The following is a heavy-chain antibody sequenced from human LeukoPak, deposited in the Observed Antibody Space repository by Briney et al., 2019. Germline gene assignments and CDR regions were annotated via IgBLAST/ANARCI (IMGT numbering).Heavy chain of an antibody. CDR1: GGSISSSSYY. CDR3: ARHEEFYDSSGYLFSQPWEAFDI. CDR2: IYYSGST. J-gene: IGHJ3*02. D-gene: IGHD3-22*01. V-gene: IGHV4-39*01. Sequence: SETLSLTCTVSGGSISSSSYYWGWIRQPPGKGLEWIGSIYYSGSTDYNPSLKSRVTISVDTSKNQFSLKLSSVTAADTAVYYCARHEEFYDSSGYLFSQPWEAFDIWGQGTMVTVSS.